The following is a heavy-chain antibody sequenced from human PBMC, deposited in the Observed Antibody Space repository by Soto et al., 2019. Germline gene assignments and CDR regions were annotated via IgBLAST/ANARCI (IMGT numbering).Heavy chain of an antibody. Sequence: QVQLVQSGAEVKKPGSSVKVSYKASGGTFSSYTISWVRQAPGQGLEWMGRIIPILGIANYAQKFQGRVTITADKSTSTAYMELSSLRSEDTAVYYCASRYYYDSSGYYSRETAYWGQGTLVTVSS. V-gene: IGHV1-69*02. J-gene: IGHJ4*02. CDR2: IIPILGIA. CDR1: GGTFSSYT. CDR3: ASRYYYDSSGYYSRETAY. D-gene: IGHD3-22*01.